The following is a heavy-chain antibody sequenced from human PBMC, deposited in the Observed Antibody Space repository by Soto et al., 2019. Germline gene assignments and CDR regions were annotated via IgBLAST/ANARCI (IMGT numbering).Heavy chain of an antibody. CDR3: ARDPSPIAVAGQLGFDP. CDR1: GYTFTGYY. D-gene: IGHD6-19*01. V-gene: IGHV1-2*02. CDR2: INPNSGGT. J-gene: IGHJ5*02. Sequence: GASVKVSCKASGYTFTGYYMHWVRQAPGQGLEWMGWINPNSGGTNYAQKFQGRVTMTRDTSISTAYMELSRLRSDDTAVYYCARDPSPIAVAGQLGFDPWGQGTLVTVPS.